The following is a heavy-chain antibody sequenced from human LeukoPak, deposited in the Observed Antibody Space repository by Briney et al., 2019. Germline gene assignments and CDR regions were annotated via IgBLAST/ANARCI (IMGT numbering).Heavy chain of an antibody. J-gene: IGHJ4*02. V-gene: IGHV3-7*04. Sequence: PGGSLRLSCAASGFTFSSYWMSWVRQAPGKGLEWVANIKQDGSEKYYVDSVKGRFTISRDNAKNSLYLQMNSLRAEDTAVYYCARVIYGGKVGEFDYWGQGTLVTVSS. CDR2: IKQDGSEK. CDR3: ARVIYGGKVGEFDY. D-gene: IGHD4-23*01. CDR1: GFTFSSYW.